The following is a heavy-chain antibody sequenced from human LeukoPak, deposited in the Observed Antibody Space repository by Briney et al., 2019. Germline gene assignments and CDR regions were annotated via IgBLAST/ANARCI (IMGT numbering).Heavy chain of an antibody. CDR2: INPSGGST. J-gene: IGHJ6*03. CDR1: GYTFTSYY. Sequence: ASVKVSCKASGYTFTSYYMHWVRQAPGQGLEWMGIINPSGGSTSYAQKFQGRVTMTRDTSTSTVYMELSSLRSEDTAVYYCARLRRDYGGNYYYYYMDVWGKGTTVTVSS. D-gene: IGHD4-23*01. CDR3: ARLRRDYGGNYYYYYMDV. V-gene: IGHV1-46*01.